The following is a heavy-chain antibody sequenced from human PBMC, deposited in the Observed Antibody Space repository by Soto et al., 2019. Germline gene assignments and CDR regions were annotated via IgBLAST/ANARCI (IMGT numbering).Heavy chain of an antibody. D-gene: IGHD6-6*01. CDR3: ASLRSIAAANWFDP. J-gene: IGHJ5*02. CDR1: GGTFSSYA. CDR2: IIPIFGTA. Sequence: QVQLVQSGAEVKKPGSSVKVSCKASGGTFSSYAISWVRQAPGQGLEWMGGIIPIFGTANYAQKFQGRVTITAEESTSKAYMELSSLRSEDTAVYYCASLRSIAAANWFDPWGQGTLVTVSS. V-gene: IGHV1-69*01.